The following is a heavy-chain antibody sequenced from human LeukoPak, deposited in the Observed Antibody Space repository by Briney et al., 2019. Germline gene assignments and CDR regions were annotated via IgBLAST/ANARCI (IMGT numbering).Heavy chain of an antibody. D-gene: IGHD1-26*01. V-gene: IGHV3-7*01. CDR3: ARDRERVDY. CDR1: GFTFSSYW. Sequence: PGGSLRLSCAASGFTFSSYWMSWVRQAPGKGLEWVANIKQDGSEKYVDSVRGRFTISRDNAKNSLYLQMNSLRAEDTAVYYCARDRERVDYWGQGTLVTVSS. CDR2: IKQDGSEK. J-gene: IGHJ4*02.